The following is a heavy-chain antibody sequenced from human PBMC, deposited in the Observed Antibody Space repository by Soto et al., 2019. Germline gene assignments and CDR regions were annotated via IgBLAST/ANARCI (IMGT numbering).Heavy chain of an antibody. CDR2: IYYSGST. V-gene: IGHV4-59*08. J-gene: IGHJ5*02. Sequence: QVQLQESGPGLVKPSETLSLTCTVSGGSISSYYWSWIRQPPGKGLEWIGYIYYSGSTNYNPSLRRRVTISVDTSKNQFSLKLSSVTAPDTAVYYCVSSSLDGDLNWFDPWGQGTLVTVSS. D-gene: IGHD4-17*01. CDR3: VSSSLDGDLNWFDP. CDR1: GGSISSYY.